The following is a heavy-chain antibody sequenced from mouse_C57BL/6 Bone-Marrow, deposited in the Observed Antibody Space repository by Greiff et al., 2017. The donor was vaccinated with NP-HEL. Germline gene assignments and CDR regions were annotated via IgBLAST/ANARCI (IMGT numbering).Heavy chain of an antibody. CDR1: GFTLSSYG. CDR2: ISSGGSYT. V-gene: IGHV5-6*01. D-gene: IGHD1-2*01. CDR3: ARQDYYGPDD. J-gene: IGHJ2*01. Sequence: EVMLVESGGDLVKPGGSLKLSCAASGFTLSSYGMSWVRQTPDKRLEWVATISSGGSYTYYPDSVKGRFTISRDNAKNTLYLQMSSLKSEDTAMYYCARQDYYGPDDWGQGTTLTVSS.